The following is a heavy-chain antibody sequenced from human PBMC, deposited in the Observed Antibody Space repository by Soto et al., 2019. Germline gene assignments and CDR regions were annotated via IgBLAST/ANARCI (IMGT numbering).Heavy chain of an antibody. CDR2: IYYSGST. J-gene: IGHJ4*02. CDR3: AGPGGYSCGRTFDY. Sequence: PSETLSLTCTVSGGSISSSSYYWGWLRQPPGKGLEWIGSIYYSGSTYYNPSLKSRVTISVDTSKNQFSLKLSSVTAADTAVYYCAGPGGYSCGRTFDYWGRGTRVTASS. V-gene: IGHV4-39*01. D-gene: IGHD5-18*01. CDR1: GGSISSSSYY.